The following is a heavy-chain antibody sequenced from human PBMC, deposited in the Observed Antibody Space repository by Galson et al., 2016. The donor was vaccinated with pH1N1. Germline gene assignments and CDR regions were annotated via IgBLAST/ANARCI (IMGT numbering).Heavy chain of an antibody. CDR3: ARTSEDVADFDLRVFYYYGMDV. Sequence: SLRLSCAASGFTFNNYAMSWVRQAPGKGLEWVSIITSRGRTYYADSVTGRVTISRDNSKNTLYLQMSSLRAEDTAWYYCARTSEDVADFDLRVFYYYGMDVWGQGTTVTVSS. CDR2: ITSRGRT. J-gene: IGHJ6*02. V-gene: IGHV3-23*01. D-gene: IGHD1-7*01. CDR1: GFTFNNYA.